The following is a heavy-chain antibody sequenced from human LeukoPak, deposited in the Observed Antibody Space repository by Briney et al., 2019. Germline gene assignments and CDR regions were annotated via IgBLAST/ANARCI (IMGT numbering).Heavy chain of an antibody. CDR3: ARVDVPYYYGSGSYYNGVDY. J-gene: IGHJ4*02. Sequence: GGSLRLSCAASGFTSSSYGMHWVRQAPGKGLEWVAFIRYDGSNKYYADSVKGRFTISRDNSKNTLYLQMNSLRAEDTAVYYCARVDVPYYYGSGSYYNGVDYWGQGTLVTVSS. V-gene: IGHV3-30*02. CDR2: IRYDGSNK. D-gene: IGHD3-10*01. CDR1: GFTSSSYG.